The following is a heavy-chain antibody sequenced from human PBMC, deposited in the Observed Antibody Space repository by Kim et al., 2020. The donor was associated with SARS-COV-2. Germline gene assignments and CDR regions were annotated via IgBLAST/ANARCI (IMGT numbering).Heavy chain of an antibody. D-gene: IGHD3-9*01. CDR1: GGSISSYY. CDR3: ARVEYYDILTGYSYYGMDV. J-gene: IGHJ6*02. Sequence: SETLSLTCTVSGGSISSYYWSWIRQPPGKGLEWIGYIYYSGSTNYNPSLKSRVTISVDTSKNQFSLKLSSVTAADTAVYYCARVEYYDILTGYSYYGMDVWGQGTTVTVSS. V-gene: IGHV4-59*01. CDR2: IYYSGST.